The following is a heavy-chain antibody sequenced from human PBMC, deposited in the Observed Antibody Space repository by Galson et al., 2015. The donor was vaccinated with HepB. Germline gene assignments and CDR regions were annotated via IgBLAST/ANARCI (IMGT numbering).Heavy chain of an antibody. Sequence: SLRLSCAASGFTFSSYGMHWVRQAPGKGLEWVAFIRYDGSNKYYADSVKGRFTISRDNSKNTLYLQMNSLRAEDTAVYYCAKDRGEDDSSGYYGVALDYWCQGTLVTVSS. CDR2: IRYDGSNK. CDR3: AKDRGEDDSSGYYGVALDY. CDR1: GFTFSSYG. J-gene: IGHJ4*02. D-gene: IGHD3-22*01. V-gene: IGHV3-30*02.